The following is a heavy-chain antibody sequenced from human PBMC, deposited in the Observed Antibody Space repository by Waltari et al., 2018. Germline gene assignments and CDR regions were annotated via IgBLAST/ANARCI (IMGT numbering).Heavy chain of an antibody. V-gene: IGHV3-30*18. Sequence: QVQLVESGGGVVQPGRSLRLSCAASGFTFSSYGMHWVRQAPGKGLEWVAVISYDGSNKYYADSVKGRFTISRDNSKNTLYLQMNSLRAEDTAVYYCAKDSARGPDWGQGTLVTVSS. CDR3: AKDSARGPD. CDR1: GFTFSSYG. D-gene: IGHD3-10*01. CDR2: ISYDGSNK. J-gene: IGHJ4*02.